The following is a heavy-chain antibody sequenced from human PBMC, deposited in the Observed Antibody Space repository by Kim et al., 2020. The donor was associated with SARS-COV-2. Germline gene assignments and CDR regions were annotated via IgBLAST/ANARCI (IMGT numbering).Heavy chain of an antibody. CDR3: VRHDASSSWYIPGTESGWYREYNWFDP. J-gene: IGHJ5*02. CDR1: GGSISSYY. Sequence: SETLSLTCTVSGGSISSYYWSWIRQPPGKGLEWIGYIYYSGNTNYNPSLKSRVTISVDTSKNQFSLKLSSVTAADTAVYYCVRHDASSSWYIPGTESGWYREYNWFDPWGQGTLVTVSS. D-gene: IGHD6-13*01. CDR2: IYYSGNT. V-gene: IGHV4-59*08.